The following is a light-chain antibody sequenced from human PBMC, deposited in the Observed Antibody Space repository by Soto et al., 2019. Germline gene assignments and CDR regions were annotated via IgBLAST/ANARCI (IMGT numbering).Light chain of an antibody. CDR1: SSDVGGYNY. V-gene: IGLV2-14*01. Sequence: QSALTQPASVSGSPGQSIIISCTGTSSDVGGYNYVSWYQQYPGKAPKLMIYDVSNRPSGVSNRFSGSKSGNTASLTISGLQAEDEADYYCSSYTSSSTLLYVFGTGTKLTVL. CDR3: SSYTSSSTLLYV. CDR2: DVS. J-gene: IGLJ1*01.